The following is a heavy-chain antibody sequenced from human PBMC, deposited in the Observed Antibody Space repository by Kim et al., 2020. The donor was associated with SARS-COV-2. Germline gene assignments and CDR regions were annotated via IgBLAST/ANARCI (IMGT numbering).Heavy chain of an antibody. CDR1: GGSISSYY. CDR2: IYYSGST. V-gene: IGHV4-59*01. D-gene: IGHD3-10*01. CDR3: ARESRARGVIRGYYYYYGMDV. J-gene: IGHJ6*02. Sequence: SETLSLTCTVSGGSISSYYWSWIRQPPGKGLEWIGYIYYSGSTNYNPSLKSRVTISVDTSKNQFSLKLSSVTAADTAVYYCARESRARGVIRGYYYYYGMDVWGQGTTVTVSS.